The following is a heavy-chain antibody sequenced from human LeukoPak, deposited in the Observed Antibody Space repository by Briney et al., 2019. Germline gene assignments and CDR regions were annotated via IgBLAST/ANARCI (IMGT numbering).Heavy chain of an antibody. CDR3: AKQGGGDFVDS. D-gene: IGHD4-17*01. Sequence: SETLSLTCFVSNGSITSTSYWAWIRQSPGTWLEWIGSTSSGGSAYYKTSFKTRATISAATSTTQLSWSLTSVTAAETDVYYCAKQGGGDFVDSWGQGTLVSVS. J-gene: IGHJ4*02. CDR1: NGSITSTSY. CDR2: TSSGGSA. V-gene: IGHV4-39*01.